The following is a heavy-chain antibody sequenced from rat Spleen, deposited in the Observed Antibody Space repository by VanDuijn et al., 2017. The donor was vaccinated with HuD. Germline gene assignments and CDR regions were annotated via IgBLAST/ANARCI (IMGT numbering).Heavy chain of an antibody. CDR3: ARPYYDGSYYYFDY. J-gene: IGHJ2*01. Sequence: EVQLQESGPGLVKPSQSLSLTCSVTGHSITSSYRWNWIRKFPGNKLEWMGYINSAGSTNYNPSLKSRISITRDTSKNQFFLQVNSVTTEDTATYYCARPYYDGSYYYFDYWGQGVMVTVSS. V-gene: IGHV3-3*01. CDR1: GHSITSSYR. D-gene: IGHD1-12*02. CDR2: INSAGST.